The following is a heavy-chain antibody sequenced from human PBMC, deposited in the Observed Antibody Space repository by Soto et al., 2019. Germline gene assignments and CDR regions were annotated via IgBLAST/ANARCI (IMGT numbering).Heavy chain of an antibody. CDR2: ISAYNGNT. J-gene: IGHJ1*01. CDR3: ARAVDYYDSSGYYTHEYFQH. D-gene: IGHD3-22*01. CDR1: GYTFTTYG. V-gene: IGHV1-18*01. Sequence: QVQLVQSGGEVKKPGASVKVSCKASGYTFTTYGITWVRQGPGQGLEWMGWISAYNGNTNYAQKVQGRVTMTTDTSTRTAYMELRSLRSDDTAVYYCARAVDYYDSSGYYTHEYFQHWGQGTLVTVS.